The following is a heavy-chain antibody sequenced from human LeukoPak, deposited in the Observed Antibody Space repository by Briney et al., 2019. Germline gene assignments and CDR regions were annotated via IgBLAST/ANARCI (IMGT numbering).Heavy chain of an antibody. D-gene: IGHD3-22*01. J-gene: IGHJ4*02. CDR3: ARVPPYYYDSSGFEYYFDY. Sequence: ASVKVSCKASGYTFTSYDINWVRQATGQGLEWMGWMNPNSGNTGYAQKFQGRVTMTRNTSISTAYMELSSLRSEDTAVHYCARVPPYYYDSSGFEYYFDYWGQGTLVTVSS. CDR1: GYTFTSYD. CDR2: MNPNSGNT. V-gene: IGHV1-8*01.